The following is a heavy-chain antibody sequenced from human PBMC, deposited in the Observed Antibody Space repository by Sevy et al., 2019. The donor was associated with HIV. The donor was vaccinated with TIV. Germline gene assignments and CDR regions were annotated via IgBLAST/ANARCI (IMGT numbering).Heavy chain of an antibody. J-gene: IGHJ4*02. CDR2: ISGRDGST. D-gene: IGHD3-22*01. V-gene: IGHV3-23*01. Sequence: GGSLRLSCAASGFTFSNYAMSWVRQAPGKGLEWVSAISGRDGSTFYANSVKGRFTISRDNSKNTQYLQMNSLRVEDTAVYFCAKLGFYYDSSAYDYFDYWGQGTLVTVSS. CDR1: GFTFSNYA. CDR3: AKLGFYYDSSAYDYFDY.